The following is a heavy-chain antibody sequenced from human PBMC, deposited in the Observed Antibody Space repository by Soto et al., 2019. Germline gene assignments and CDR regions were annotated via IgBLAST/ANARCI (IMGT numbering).Heavy chain of an antibody. D-gene: IGHD3-3*01. V-gene: IGHV4-39*01. CDR3: ESYDFWSVDYDY. Sequence: PSETLSLTCTVSGGSISSSSYYWGWIRQPPGKGLEWIGSIYYSGSTYYNPSLKSRVTLSVDTSKNQFFLKLSPVTAADTAVYDCESYDFWSVDYDYCGQGTLVTV. J-gene: IGHJ4*02. CDR2: IYYSGST. CDR1: GGSISSSSYY.